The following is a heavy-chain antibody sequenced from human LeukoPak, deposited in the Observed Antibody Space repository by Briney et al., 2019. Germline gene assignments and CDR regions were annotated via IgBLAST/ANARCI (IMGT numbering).Heavy chain of an antibody. J-gene: IGHJ4*02. V-gene: IGHV4-59*01. CDR2: IYYSGST. CDR3: ARGIAAAGYSPDYFDY. CDR1: GGSFSSSY. D-gene: IGHD6-13*01. Sequence: SETLSLTCTVSGGSFSSSYWSWIRQPPGKGRDGMGFIYYSGSTNYSSSLRSRVTISVDTSKNQFSLKLSSVTAADTAVYYCARGIAAAGYSPDYFDYWGQGTLVTVSS.